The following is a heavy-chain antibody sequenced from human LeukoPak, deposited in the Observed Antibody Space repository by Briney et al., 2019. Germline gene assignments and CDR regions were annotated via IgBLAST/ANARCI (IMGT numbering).Heavy chain of an antibody. CDR2: ISSSGSTI. CDR1: GFTFSDYY. CDR3: ARESSDDYVWGSYRFVDY. Sequence: GGSLRLSCAASGFTFSDYYMSWIRQAPGKGLEWVSYISSSGSTIYYADSVKGRFTNSRDNAKNSLYLQMNSLRAEDTAVYYCARESSDDYVWGSYRFVDYWGQGTLVTVSS. D-gene: IGHD3-16*02. J-gene: IGHJ4*02. V-gene: IGHV3-11*01.